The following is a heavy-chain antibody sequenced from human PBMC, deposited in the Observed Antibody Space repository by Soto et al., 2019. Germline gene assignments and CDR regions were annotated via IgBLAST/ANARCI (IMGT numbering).Heavy chain of an antibody. D-gene: IGHD1-26*01. J-gene: IGHJ4*02. CDR3: ARGDGGSYEHY. CDR1: GFTFSSYS. Sequence: EVQLVESGGGLVKPGGSLRLSCAASGFTFSSYSMNWVRQAPGKGLEWVSSISSSSSYIYYADSVKGRFTISRDNAKNSRYLQMNSLRAEDTAVYYCARGDGGSYEHYWGQGTLVTVSS. V-gene: IGHV3-21*01. CDR2: ISSSSSYI.